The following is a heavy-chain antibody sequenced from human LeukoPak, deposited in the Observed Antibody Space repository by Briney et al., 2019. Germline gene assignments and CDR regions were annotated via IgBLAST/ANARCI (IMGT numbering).Heavy chain of an antibody. CDR1: GFTFSSYE. V-gene: IGHV3-48*03. D-gene: IGHD2-15*01. CDR2: ISSSGSTI. Sequence: PGGSLRLSCAASGFTFSSYEMNWVRQAPGKGLEWVSYISSSGSTIYYADSVKGRFTISRDNAKNSLYLQMNSLRAEDTAVYYCWAVAAQTHYYYYGMDVWGQGTTVTVSS. CDR3: WAVAAQTHYYYYGMDV. J-gene: IGHJ6*02.